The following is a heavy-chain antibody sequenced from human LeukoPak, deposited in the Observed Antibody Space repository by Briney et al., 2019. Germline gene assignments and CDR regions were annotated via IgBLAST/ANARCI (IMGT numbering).Heavy chain of an antibody. CDR2: ISDNT. V-gene: IGHV3-23*01. J-gene: IGHJ4*02. CDR3: ARHRSSWLIDY. D-gene: IGHD6-6*01. Sequence: GGSLRLSCAASGFTFNTYAMSWVRQAPWERLQWVSGISDNTYCADSVRGRFTISRDNSKNTLYLQMNSLRAEDTAVYYCARHRSSWLIDYWGQGTLVTVSS. CDR1: GFTFNTYA.